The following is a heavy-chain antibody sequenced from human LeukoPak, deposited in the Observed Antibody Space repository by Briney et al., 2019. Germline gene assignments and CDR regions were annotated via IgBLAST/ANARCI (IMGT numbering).Heavy chain of an antibody. CDR2: ISPGNGNT. J-gene: IGHJ6*04. Sequence: ASVKVSCKASGGTFSSHAISWVRQAPGQGLECMGWISPGNGNTGYSQKLQDRVTITRDTSANTAYMELSSLRSEDTAVYYCARCDYYGSGTYYNVGHLYNMDVWGKGTTVTVSS. CDR3: ARCDYYGSGTYYNVGHLYNMDV. D-gene: IGHD3-10*01. CDR1: GGTFSSHA. V-gene: IGHV1-3*01.